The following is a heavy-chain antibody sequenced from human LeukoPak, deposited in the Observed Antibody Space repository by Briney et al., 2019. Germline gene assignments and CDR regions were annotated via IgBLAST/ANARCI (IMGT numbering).Heavy chain of an antibody. J-gene: IGHJ1*01. CDR1: GGSISSSTYY. Sequence: SETLSLTCTVSGGSISSSTYYWGWIRQPPGKGLEWIGSIYYSGSTYYNPSLKIRVTISVDTSKNQFSLKLSSVPAADTAVYYCARGGNYDSSGSRAEYFRHWGQGTLVTVSS. V-gene: IGHV4-39*01. D-gene: IGHD3-22*01. CDR3: ARGGNYDSSGSRAEYFRH. CDR2: IYYSGST.